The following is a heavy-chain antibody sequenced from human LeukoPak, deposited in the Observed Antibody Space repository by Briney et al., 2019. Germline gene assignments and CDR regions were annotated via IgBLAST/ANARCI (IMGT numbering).Heavy chain of an antibody. J-gene: IGHJ6*02. CDR3: ARGLYSSSWYSWAYYYYGMDV. V-gene: IGHV1-8*01. D-gene: IGHD6-13*01. Sequence: GASVKVSCTASGYTFTSYDINWVRQATGQGLEWMGWMNPNSGNTGYAQKFQGRVTMTRNASISTAYMELSSLRSEDTAVYYCARGLYSSSWYSWAYYYYGMDVWGQGTTVTVSS. CDR2: MNPNSGNT. CDR1: GYTFTSYD.